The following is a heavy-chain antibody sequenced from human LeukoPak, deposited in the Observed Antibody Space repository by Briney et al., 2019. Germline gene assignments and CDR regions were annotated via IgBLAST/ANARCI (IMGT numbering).Heavy chain of an antibody. D-gene: IGHD5-18*01. CDR3: ARWGGGYSYSLQRGYYFDY. V-gene: IGHV3-48*03. Sequence: GGSLRLSCAASGFTFSSYEMNWVRQAPGKGLEWISYISSSGSTIYYADSVKGRFTISRDNAQNSLYLQMNSLRAEDTAVYYCARWGGGYSYSLQRGYYFDYWGQGTLVTVSS. CDR1: GFTFSSYE. CDR2: ISSSGSTI. J-gene: IGHJ4*02.